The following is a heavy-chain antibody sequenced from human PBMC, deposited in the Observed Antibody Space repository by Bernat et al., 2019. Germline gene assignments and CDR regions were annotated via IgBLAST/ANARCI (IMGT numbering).Heavy chain of an antibody. D-gene: IGHD3-16*01. CDR2: ISAYNGNR. CDR3: ARGGGVTPFDY. Sequence: QVQLVQSGAEVKKPGASVKVSCKASGYTFTNYAVTWVRQAPGQGLEWMGWISAYNGNRNYAQNFQGRVTMTTDTSTNTAYMELRSVRSDDTALYYCARGGGVTPFDYWGQGALVTVSS. CDR1: GYTFTNYA. V-gene: IGHV1-18*01. J-gene: IGHJ4*02.